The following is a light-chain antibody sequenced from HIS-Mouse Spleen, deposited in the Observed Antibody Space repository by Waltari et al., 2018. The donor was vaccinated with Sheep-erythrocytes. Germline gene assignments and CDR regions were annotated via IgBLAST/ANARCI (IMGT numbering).Light chain of an antibody. Sequence: EIVLTQSPGTLSLSPGERATLSCRASQSVSSSYLAWSQQKPGQAPRRLIYGASSRATGIPDRFSGSGSGTDFTLTISRLEPEDFAVYYCQQYGSSPGWTFGQGTKVEIK. J-gene: IGKJ1*01. V-gene: IGKV3-20*01. CDR2: GAS. CDR1: QSVSSSY. CDR3: QQYGSSPGWT.